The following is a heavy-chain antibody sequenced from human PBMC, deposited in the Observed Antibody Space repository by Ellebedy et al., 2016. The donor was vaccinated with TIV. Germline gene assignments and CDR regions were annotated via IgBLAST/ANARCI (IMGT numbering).Heavy chain of an antibody. CDR1: GFTLRNYA. D-gene: IGHD3-10*01. V-gene: IGHV3-33*01. CDR2: IWHDGTHK. J-gene: IGHJ6*04. Sequence: GESLKISCAVSGFTLRNYAMHWVRQVPGKGLEWVALIWHDGTHKYYADSVKGRFTISRDSSKNTLYLQMNSLRAEDTAVYYCARGFRFGMDVWGEGTTVIVSS. CDR3: ARGFRFGMDV.